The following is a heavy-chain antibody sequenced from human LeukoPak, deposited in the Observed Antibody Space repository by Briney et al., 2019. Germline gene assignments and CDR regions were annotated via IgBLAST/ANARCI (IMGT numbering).Heavy chain of an antibody. Sequence: ASVKDSCKASGYTFTGYYMHWVRQAPGQGLEWMGWINPNSGATNYAQKFQGRVTMTRDTSINTAYMELRRLRSDDTAVYYCAREPTSGSYYGTFDPWGQGTLVTVSS. D-gene: IGHD1-26*01. CDR2: INPNSGAT. J-gene: IGHJ5*02. CDR1: GYTFTGYY. V-gene: IGHV1-2*02. CDR3: AREPTSGSYYGTFDP.